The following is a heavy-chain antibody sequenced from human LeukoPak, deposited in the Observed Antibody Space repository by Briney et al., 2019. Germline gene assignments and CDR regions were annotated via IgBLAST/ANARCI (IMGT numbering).Heavy chain of an antibody. CDR2: INPNSGGT. CDR1: GYTFTGYY. V-gene: IGHV1-2*04. J-gene: IGHJ4*02. CDR3: ARALAGYSGYESLDY. D-gene: IGHD5-12*01. Sequence: GASVKVSCKASGYTFTGYYMHWVRQAPGQGLEWMGWINPNSGGTNYAQKFQGWVTMTRDTSISTAYMELSRLRSDDTAVYYCARALAGYSGYESLDYWGQGTLVTVSS.